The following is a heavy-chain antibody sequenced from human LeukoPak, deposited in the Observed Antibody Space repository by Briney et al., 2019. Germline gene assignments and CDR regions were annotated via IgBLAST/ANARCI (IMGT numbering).Heavy chain of an antibody. CDR2: IKKDGSEK. Sequence: GGSLRLSCAASGFTFSSYWMSWVRQAPGKGLEWVANIKKDGSEKYYVDSAKGRFTISRDNAKNSLYLQMSSLRVEDTAVYYCTRDPRHLDSWGQGTLVTVSS. V-gene: IGHV3-7*01. J-gene: IGHJ4*02. D-gene: IGHD6-6*01. CDR1: GFTFSSYW. CDR3: TRDPRHLDS.